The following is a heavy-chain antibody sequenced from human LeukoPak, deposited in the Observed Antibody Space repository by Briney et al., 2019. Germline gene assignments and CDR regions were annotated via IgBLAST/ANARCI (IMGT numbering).Heavy chain of an antibody. J-gene: IGHJ5*02. D-gene: IGHD2-2*01. CDR3: ARDLRPYCSSTSCYLSGPFDP. CDR1: GGTFSSYA. Sequence: ASVKVSCKASGGTFSSYAISWVRQAPGQGLEWMGGIIPIFGTANYAQKFQGRVTITTDESTSTAYMELSSLRSEDTAVYYCARDLRPYCSSTSCYLSGPFDPWGQGTLVTVSS. CDR2: IIPIFGTA. V-gene: IGHV1-69*05.